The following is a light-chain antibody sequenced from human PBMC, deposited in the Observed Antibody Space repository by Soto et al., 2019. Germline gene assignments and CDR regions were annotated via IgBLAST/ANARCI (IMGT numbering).Light chain of an antibody. V-gene: IGLV2-14*01. CDR3: CSYTSITTDV. CDR2: VVS. CDR1: CCHVRRYNY. J-gene: IGLJ1*01. Sequence: QSGLTQPASVSGSSGQSVTISCPGTCCHVRRYNYVAWYQPHTGRSTILLINVVSDRTSGGFNRFSGSKADNTASMTSSSTQPEDEADYYSCSYTSITTDVVGTGT.